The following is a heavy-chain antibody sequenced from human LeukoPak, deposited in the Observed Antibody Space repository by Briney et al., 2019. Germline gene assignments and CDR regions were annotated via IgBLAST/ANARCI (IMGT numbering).Heavy chain of an antibody. J-gene: IGHJ4*02. CDR1: GYTFTGYY. CDR2: INPNSGGT. CDR3: ARGYDCSSTSCYADFDY. V-gene: IGHV1-2*04. Sequence: ASVKLSCKASGYTFTGYYMHWVRQAPGQGLEWMGWINPNSGGTNYAQKFQGWVTITRDTSISTAYMELSRLRSDDTAVYYCARGYDCSSTSCYADFDYWGQGTLVTVSS. D-gene: IGHD2-2*01.